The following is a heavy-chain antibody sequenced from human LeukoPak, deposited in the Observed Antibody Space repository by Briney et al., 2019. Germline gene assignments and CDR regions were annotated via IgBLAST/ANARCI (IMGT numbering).Heavy chain of an antibody. V-gene: IGHV1-18*01. CDR1: GYTFTSYG. Sequence: ASVKASCKASGYTFTSYGISWVRQAPGQGLEWMGWISAYNGNTNYAQKLQGRVTMTTDTSTSTAYMELRSLRSDDTAVYYCARKGVDWLLSGPLPEYYFDYWGQGTLVTVSS. CDR2: ISAYNGNT. J-gene: IGHJ4*02. CDR3: ARKGVDWLLSGPLPEYYFDY. D-gene: IGHD3-9*01.